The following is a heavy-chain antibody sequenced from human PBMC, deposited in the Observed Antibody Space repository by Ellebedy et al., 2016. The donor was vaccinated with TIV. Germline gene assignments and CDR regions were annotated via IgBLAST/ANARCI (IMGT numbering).Heavy chain of an antibody. CDR1: GDSISTSSYQ. D-gene: IGHD2-15*01. J-gene: IGHJ5*01. CDR3: ARHKVAAVAAGLNWFDS. CDR2: IYDSGTT. Sequence: PSETLSLTCTVSGDSISTSSYQWGWIRQSAGKGLEWIGTIYDSGTTYYTPSLKSRVTISVDTTGNQFSLRLHSVTAADTAIYYCARHKVAAVAAGLNWFDSWGPGTLVTVSS. V-gene: IGHV4-39*01.